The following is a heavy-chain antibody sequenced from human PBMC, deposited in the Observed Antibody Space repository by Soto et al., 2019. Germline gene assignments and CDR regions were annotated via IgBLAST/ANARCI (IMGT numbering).Heavy chain of an antibody. CDR2: IYYSGST. CDR3: ARGRDGYNYVTPPDY. J-gene: IGHJ4*02. CDR1: GGSVSSGSYY. Sequence: SETLSLTCTVSGGSVSSGSYYWSWIRQPPGKGLEWIGYIYYSGSTNYNPSLKSRVTISVDTSKNQFSLKLSSVTAADTAVYYCARGRDGYNYVTPPDYWGQGTLVTVSS. D-gene: IGHD5-12*01. V-gene: IGHV4-61*01.